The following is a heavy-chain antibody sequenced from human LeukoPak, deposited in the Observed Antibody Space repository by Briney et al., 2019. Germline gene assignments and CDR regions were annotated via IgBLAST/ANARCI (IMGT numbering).Heavy chain of an antibody. CDR1: GVSISSNLW. CDR2: IHHSGSI. V-gene: IGHV4-4*02. Sequence: NSSGTLSLTCAVSGVSISSNLWWTWVRQPPGKGLEWIAEIHHSGSINYNPSLKSRVTISVDTSKNQFSLKLSSVTAADTAVYYCARVSSGWYSDYWGQGTLVTVSS. D-gene: IGHD6-19*01. CDR3: ARVSSGWYSDY. J-gene: IGHJ4*02.